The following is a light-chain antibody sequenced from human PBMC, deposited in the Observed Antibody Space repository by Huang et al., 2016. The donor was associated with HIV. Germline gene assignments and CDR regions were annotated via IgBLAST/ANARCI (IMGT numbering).Light chain of an antibody. CDR1: QGISSW. CDR3: QQANSFPYT. CDR2: SAS. Sequence: DIQMTQSPSSVSASVGDRVTITCRASQGISSWLAWYQQKPGKAPTLLIYSASSLQSGVPSRFSGSGSGTDFTLTISSLQPEDFATYCQQANSFPYTFGQGTKLEIK. J-gene: IGKJ2*01. V-gene: IGKV1-12*01.